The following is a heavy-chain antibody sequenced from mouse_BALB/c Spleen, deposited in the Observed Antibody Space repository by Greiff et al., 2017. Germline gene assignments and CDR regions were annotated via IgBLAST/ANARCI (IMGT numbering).Heavy chain of an antibody. CDR3: ARDDGYYGAMDY. CDR2: ISSGSSTI. CDR1: GFTFSSFG. D-gene: IGHD2-3*01. Sequence: DVMLVESGGGLVQPGGSRKLSCAASGFTFSSFGMHWVRQAPEKGLEWVAYISSGSSTIYYADTVKGRFTISRDNPKNTLFLQMTSLRSEDTAMYYCARDDGYYGAMDYWGQGTSVTVSS. J-gene: IGHJ4*01. V-gene: IGHV5-17*02.